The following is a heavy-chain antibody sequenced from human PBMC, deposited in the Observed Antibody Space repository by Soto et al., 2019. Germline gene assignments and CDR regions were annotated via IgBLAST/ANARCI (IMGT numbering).Heavy chain of an antibody. V-gene: IGHV3-53*01. CDR2: LYDLDGS. D-gene: IGHD1-1*01. Sequence: DVQLVESGGGLIQPGASLRLSCAASGFTISGKKYVAWVRQAPGKGLEWLSALYDLDGSFYAASVKGRFTTTSDGSKTTVYLRMNDLRPDDTAVYYCATWHEREHAYDVWGQGTTVTVSS. J-gene: IGHJ3*01. CDR1: GFTISGKKY. CDR3: ATWHEREHAYDV.